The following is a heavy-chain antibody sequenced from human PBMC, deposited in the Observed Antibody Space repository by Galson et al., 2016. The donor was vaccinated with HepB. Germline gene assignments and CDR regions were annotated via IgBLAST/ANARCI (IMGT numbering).Heavy chain of an antibody. V-gene: IGHV4-38-2*01. CDR2: IYHSRIIGTVYHSGDT. Sequence: SETLSLTCSVSGYSISSDFYWAWIRQPPGKGLEWIGSIYHSRIIGTVYHSGDTYYRPSLKSRVSMSMDTSQNQFFLELTSLTAAGTAIYYCARQWLTTMVLASPGPRKVPADNFDYWGQGSLVAVSS. CDR1: GYSISSDFY. J-gene: IGHJ4*02. D-gene: IGHD6-19*01. CDR3: ARQWLTTMVLASPGPRKVPADNFDY.